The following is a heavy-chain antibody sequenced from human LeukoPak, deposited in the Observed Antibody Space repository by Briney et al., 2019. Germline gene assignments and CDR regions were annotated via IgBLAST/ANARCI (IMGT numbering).Heavy chain of an antibody. D-gene: IGHD3-22*01. Sequence: GGSLRLSCAASGFTFSHYAMSWVRQPPGKGLEWVSGISGRGDRTDYADSARGRFTISRHNSKNTLHLQMSSLRAEDTAVYYCVNFYDSSGYPSHYNYGLDVWGQGTTVTVSS. CDR3: VNFYDSSGYPSHYNYGLDV. J-gene: IGHJ6*02. V-gene: IGHV3-23*01. CDR1: GFTFSHYA. CDR2: ISGRGDRT.